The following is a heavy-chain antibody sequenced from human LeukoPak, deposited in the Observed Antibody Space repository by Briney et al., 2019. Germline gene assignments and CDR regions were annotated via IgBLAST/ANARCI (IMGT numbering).Heavy chain of an antibody. J-gene: IGHJ4*02. CDR2: LTGSGGNT. CDR3: AKGGYDYAEYVDY. D-gene: IGHD3-16*01. CDR1: GFTFSSYV. Sequence: GGSLRLSCAASGFTFSSYVMSWVRQAPGQGLEWVSTLTGSGGNTYYADSVKGRFTISRDNSKNTLYLQMNSLRAEDTAVYYCAKGGYDYAEYVDYWGQGTLVTVSS. V-gene: IGHV3-23*01.